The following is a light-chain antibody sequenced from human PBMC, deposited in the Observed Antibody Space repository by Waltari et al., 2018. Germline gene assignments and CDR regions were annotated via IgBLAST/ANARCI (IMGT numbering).Light chain of an antibody. CDR1: STYIGNYNS. V-gene: IGLV2-8*01. Sequence: QSALTQPPSASGSPGQSVTISCPGTSTYIGNYNSVSWPQQHPDKAPNLTIYEVTKRPSGVPDRCSGSKSGNTSSLTVSGLQAEDEADYYCSSYTNTNTWVFGGGTKVTVL. CDR2: EVT. J-gene: IGLJ3*02. CDR3: SSYTNTNTWV.